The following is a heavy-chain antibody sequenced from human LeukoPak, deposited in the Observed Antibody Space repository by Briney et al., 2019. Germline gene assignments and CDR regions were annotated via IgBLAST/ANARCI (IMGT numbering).Heavy chain of an antibody. CDR3: ARHIVVVTDEFDY. Sequence: VASVKVSCKASGYTFTSYGISWVRQAPGQGLEWMGWISAYNGNTNYAQKLQGRVTMTTDTSTSTAYIELRSLRSDDTAVYYCARHIVVVTDEFDYWGQGTLVTVSS. J-gene: IGHJ4*02. D-gene: IGHD2-21*02. CDR2: ISAYNGNT. V-gene: IGHV1-18*01. CDR1: GYTFTSYG.